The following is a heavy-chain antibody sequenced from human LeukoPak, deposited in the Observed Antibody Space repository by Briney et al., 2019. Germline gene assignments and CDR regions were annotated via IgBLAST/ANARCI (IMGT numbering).Heavy chain of an antibody. D-gene: IGHD2-2*01. CDR1: GGSISSGGYY. J-gene: IGHJ6*02. CDR3: ARASDGLYYYYYGMDV. Sequence: SETLSVTCTVSGGSISSGGYYWNWIRQHPGKGLEWIGYIYYSGSTYYNPSLKSRVTISVDTSKNQFSLKLSSVTAADTAVYYCARASDGLYYYYYGMDVWGQGTTVTVSS. CDR2: IYYSGST. V-gene: IGHV4-31*03.